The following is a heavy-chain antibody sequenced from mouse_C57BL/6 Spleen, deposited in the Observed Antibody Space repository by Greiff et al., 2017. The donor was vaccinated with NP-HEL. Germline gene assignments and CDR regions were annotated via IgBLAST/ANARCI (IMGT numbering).Heavy chain of an antibody. V-gene: IGHV2-2*01. CDR3: ARKGSSYPYYAMDY. Sequence: VKLMESGPGLVQPSQSLSITCTVSGFSLTSYGVHWVRQSPGKGLEWLGVIWSGGSTDYNAAFISRLSISKDNSKSQVFFKMNSLQADDTAIYYCARKGSSYPYYAMDYWGQGTSVTVSS. D-gene: IGHD1-1*01. CDR2: IWSGGST. J-gene: IGHJ4*01. CDR1: GFSLTSYG.